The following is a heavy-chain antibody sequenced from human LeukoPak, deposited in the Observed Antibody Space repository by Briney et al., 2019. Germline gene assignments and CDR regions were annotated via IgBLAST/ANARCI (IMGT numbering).Heavy chain of an antibody. CDR2: ITYDGSNK. Sequence: PGGSLRLSCAASGFTVSSNYMSWVRQAPGKGLEWVAVITYDGSNKYYADSVKGRFTISRDNSKNTLYLQMNSLRPEDTAVYYCARGLLGATTSYFDYWGQGTLVTASS. CDR1: GFTVSSNY. J-gene: IGHJ4*02. CDR3: ARGLLGATTSYFDY. V-gene: IGHV3-30-3*01. D-gene: IGHD1-26*01.